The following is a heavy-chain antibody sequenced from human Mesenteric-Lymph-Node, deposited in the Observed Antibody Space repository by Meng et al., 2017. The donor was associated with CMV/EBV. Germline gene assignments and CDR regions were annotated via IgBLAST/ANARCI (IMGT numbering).Heavy chain of an antibody. J-gene: IGHJ3*02. CDR2: IYSGGST. Sequence: LSLTCAASGFTVSSNYMSWVRQAPGKGLEWVSVIYSGGSTYYADSVKGRFTISRDNSKNTLYLQMNSLRAEDTAVYYCARARTRGYYDSSGYYEYHDAFDIWGQGTMVTVSS. CDR1: GFTVSSNY. CDR3: ARARTRGYYDSSGYYEYHDAFDI. D-gene: IGHD3-22*01. V-gene: IGHV3-66*02.